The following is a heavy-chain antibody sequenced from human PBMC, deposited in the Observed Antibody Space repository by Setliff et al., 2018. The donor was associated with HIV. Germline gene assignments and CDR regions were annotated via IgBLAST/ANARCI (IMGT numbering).Heavy chain of an antibody. CDR1: GGSISSSGYY. V-gene: IGHV4-31*03. J-gene: IGHJ4*02. Sequence: SETLSLTCTVSGGSISSSGYYWGWIRQPPGKGLEWIGYIHYSGSIYYNPSLKSRVTISVDTSKNQFSLKLRSVTAADTAVYYCARVCPPVRYNFWSGYYPKAGYFDYWGQGALVTVSS. D-gene: IGHD3-3*01. CDR3: ARVCPPVRYNFWSGYYPKAGYFDY. CDR2: IHYSGSI.